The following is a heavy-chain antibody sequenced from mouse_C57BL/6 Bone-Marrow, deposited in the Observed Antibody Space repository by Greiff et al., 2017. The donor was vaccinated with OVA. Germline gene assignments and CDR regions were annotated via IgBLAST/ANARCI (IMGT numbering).Heavy chain of an antibody. CDR2: IDPSDSYT. V-gene: IGHV1-69*01. D-gene: IGHD1-1*01. J-gene: IGHJ4*01. CDR1: GYTFTSYW. CDR3: ASGLLRAMDY. Sequence: QVQLQQPGAELVMPGASVKLSCKASGYTFTSYWMHWVKQRPGQGLEWIGEIDPSDSYTNYNQKFKGKSTLTVDKSSSTAYMQLSSLTSEDSAVYCCASGLLRAMDYWGQGTSVTVSS.